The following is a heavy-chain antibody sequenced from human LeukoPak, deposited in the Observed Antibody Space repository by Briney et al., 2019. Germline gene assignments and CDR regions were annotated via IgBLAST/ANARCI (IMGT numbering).Heavy chain of an antibody. J-gene: IGHJ5*02. V-gene: IGHV3-23*01. Sequence: GGSLRLSCVASGFTFSSHAMTWFSQAPGKGLQWVSAISGGRTYYADSVKGRFTISRDNSKNTVFLQMDSLRAEDTAVYYCAKDRFGIDPWGQGTRVTVSS. D-gene: IGHD3-10*01. CDR3: AKDRFGIDP. CDR2: ISGGRT. CDR1: GFTFSSHA.